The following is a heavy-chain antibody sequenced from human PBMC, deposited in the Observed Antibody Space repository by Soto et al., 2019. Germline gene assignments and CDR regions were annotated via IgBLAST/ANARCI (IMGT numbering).Heavy chain of an antibody. Sequence: QVQLVESGGGVVQPGRSLRLSCAASGFTFSSYAMHWVRQAPGKGLEWVAVISFDGSNKYYAGSVKGRFTISRDNSKNPLYLQMNRLRAEDTAVYYCARDWSNYVGSYYGMDVWGQGTTVTVSS. CDR3: ARDWSNYVGSYYGMDV. CDR2: ISFDGSNK. CDR1: GFTFSSYA. D-gene: IGHD4-4*01. V-gene: IGHV3-30-3*01. J-gene: IGHJ6*02.